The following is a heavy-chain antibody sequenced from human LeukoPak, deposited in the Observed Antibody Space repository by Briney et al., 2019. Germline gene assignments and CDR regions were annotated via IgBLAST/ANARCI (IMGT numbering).Heavy chain of an antibody. Sequence: GGSLRLSCAASGFTFTSYWMHWVRQAPGKGLVWVSNINTDGSRTTYADFGKGRFTISRDNAKNTLYLQMNSLRAEDTAVYYCAREEVKGYCSGGSCYSTSGGLYYFDYWGQGTLVTVSS. V-gene: IGHV3-74*01. CDR3: AREEVKGYCSGGSCYSTSGGLYYFDY. CDR1: GFTFTSYW. J-gene: IGHJ4*02. D-gene: IGHD2-15*01. CDR2: INTDGSRT.